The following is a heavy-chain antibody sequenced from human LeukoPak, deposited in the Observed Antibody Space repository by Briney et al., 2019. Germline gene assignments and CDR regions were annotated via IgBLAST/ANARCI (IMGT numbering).Heavy chain of an antibody. J-gene: IGHJ4*02. CDR3: ARVTGYMTEDYFDY. D-gene: IGHD6-13*01. CDR2: IYYSGST. Sequence: PSETLSLTCTDPGGSITSSYWSWIRQPPGKGLEWLGYIYYSGSTNYNPSLKSRVTISVDTSKNQFSLRLSSVTAADTAVYYCARVTGYMTEDYFDYWGQGTLITVSS. V-gene: IGHV4-59*01. CDR1: GGSITSSY.